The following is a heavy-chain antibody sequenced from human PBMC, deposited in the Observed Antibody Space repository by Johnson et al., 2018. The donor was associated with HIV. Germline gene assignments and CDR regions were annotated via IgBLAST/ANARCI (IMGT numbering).Heavy chain of an antibody. CDR2: ISYDGSNK. V-gene: IGHV3-30*14. Sequence: QVQLVESVGGLIQPGGSLRLSCAASGFTFSSYAMHWVRQAPGKGLDWVAVISYDGSNKYYADSVKGRFTISRDNSKNTLYLQMNSLRAGDTALYYCARAVCRGGRCYSHDAFDIWGQGTMVTVSS. CDR3: ARAVCRGGRCYSHDAFDI. CDR1: GFTFSSYA. J-gene: IGHJ3*02. D-gene: IGHD2-15*01.